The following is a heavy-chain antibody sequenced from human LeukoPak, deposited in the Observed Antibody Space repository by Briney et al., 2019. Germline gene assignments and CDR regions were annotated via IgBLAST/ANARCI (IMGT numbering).Heavy chain of an antibody. CDR2: IFYNGNT. Sequence: PSETLSLTCAVSGGSISSYYWSWIRQPPGKGLEWIGYIFYNGNTNYNPSHRSRVTMSLDTSKNQFSLKLTSVTAADTAVYYCARDGDYGAGSYYPFDYWGQGTLVTVS. CDR1: GGSISSYY. V-gene: IGHV4-59*01. J-gene: IGHJ4*02. CDR3: ARDGDYGAGSYYPFDY. D-gene: IGHD3-10*01.